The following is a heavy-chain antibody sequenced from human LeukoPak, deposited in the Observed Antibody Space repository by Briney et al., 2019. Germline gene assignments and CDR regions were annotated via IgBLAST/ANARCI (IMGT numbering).Heavy chain of an antibody. CDR3: ARDPSMVRGENTPYFDY. CDR2: INPTGGST. CDR1: GYTFTSYY. Sequence: ASVKVSCKASGYTFTSYYMHWVRQAPGQGLEWMGLINPTGGSTGYAQKFQGRVTITADESTSTAYMDLSSLRSEDTAVYYRARDPSMVRGENTPYFDYWGQGTLVTVSS. D-gene: IGHD3-10*01. V-gene: IGHV1-46*01. J-gene: IGHJ4*02.